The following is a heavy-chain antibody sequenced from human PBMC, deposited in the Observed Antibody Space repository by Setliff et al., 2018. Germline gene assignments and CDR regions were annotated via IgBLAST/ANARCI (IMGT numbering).Heavy chain of an antibody. D-gene: IGHD3-16*01. CDR2: IDSGSRWS. CDR3: AKAYIVATVWGDRAFDY. Sequence: GGSLRLSCVTSGFTFTISPMSWVRQTPGKGLEWVSIIDSGSRWSYYADSVRGRFTISRDNTKKTLYLQMDSLRAEDAAVYYCAKAYIVATVWGDRAFDYWGQGTLVTVSS. J-gene: IGHJ4*02. CDR1: GFTFTISP. V-gene: IGHV3-23*03.